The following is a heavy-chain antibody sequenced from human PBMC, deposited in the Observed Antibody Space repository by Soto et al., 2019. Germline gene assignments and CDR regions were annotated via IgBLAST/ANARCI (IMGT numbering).Heavy chain of an antibody. Sequence: PSETLSLTCTVSGGSISSYYWSWIRQPPGKGLEWIGYIYYSGSTNYNPSLKSRVTISVDTSKNQFSLKLSSVTAADTAVYYCAREEWEPGQYYYMDVWGKGTTVTVSS. D-gene: IGHD1-1*01. J-gene: IGHJ6*03. CDR3: AREEWEPGQYYYMDV. CDR2: IYYSGST. CDR1: GGSISSYY. V-gene: IGHV4-59*01.